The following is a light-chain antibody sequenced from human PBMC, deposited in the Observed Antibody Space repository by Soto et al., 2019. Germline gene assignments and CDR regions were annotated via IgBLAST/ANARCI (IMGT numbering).Light chain of an antibody. CDR1: QGTSSY. Sequence: EIQLTNSAAFLSASTDDRVTITCRASQGTSSYLAWFQQKPGRAPKLLIYGASTLQSGVPARFSGSGSGTDFTLTISNLQPEDCATDYCQHLKAYLLPFGHVTRLEVK. CDR2: GAS. J-gene: IGKJ5*01. CDR3: QHLKAYLLP. V-gene: IGKV1-9*01.